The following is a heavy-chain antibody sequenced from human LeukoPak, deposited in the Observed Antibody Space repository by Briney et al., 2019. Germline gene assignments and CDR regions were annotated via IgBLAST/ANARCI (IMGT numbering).Heavy chain of an antibody. J-gene: IGHJ4*02. Sequence: GGSLRLSCAASGVTFSSYAVSWVRQAPGKGLEWVSAISGSGGSTYYAESVQGRFTISRDNSKNTLYLQMNSLRAEDTAVYYCAKVATHSGSYSEFDYWGQGPVVSVPS. CDR2: ISGSGGST. D-gene: IGHD1-26*01. V-gene: IGHV3-23*01. CDR1: GVTFSSYA. CDR3: AKVATHSGSYSEFDY.